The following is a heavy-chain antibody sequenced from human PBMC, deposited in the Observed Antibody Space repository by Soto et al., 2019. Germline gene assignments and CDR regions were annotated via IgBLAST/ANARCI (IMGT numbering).Heavy chain of an antibody. CDR3: ARDAPYGITGTFDI. Sequence: EVPLVDSGGGLVQPGGSLRLSCAASGFTVSSNYMSWVRQAPGKGLEWVSLIYTGGSTNYAGSVKGRFTISRDNSKNTLYLQLNSLRAEDTAVYYCARDAPYGITGTFDIWSQGTMVTVSS. D-gene: IGHD3-10*01. J-gene: IGHJ3*02. CDR1: GFTVSSNY. CDR2: IYTGGST. V-gene: IGHV3-66*01.